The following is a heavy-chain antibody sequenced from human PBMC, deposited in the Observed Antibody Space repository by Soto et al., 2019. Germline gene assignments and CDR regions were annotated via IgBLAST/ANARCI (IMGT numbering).Heavy chain of an antibody. CDR2: ISAYNGNT. Sequence: GASVKVSCKASGYTFTSYGISWVRQAPGQGLEWMGWISAYNGNTNYAQKLQGRFTISRDNAKNSLYLQMNSLRAEDTAVYYCAECCSSTVDIWGQGTMVTVSS. J-gene: IGHJ3*02. D-gene: IGHD2-2*01. CDR3: AECCSSTVDI. CDR1: GYTFTSYG. V-gene: IGHV1-18*01.